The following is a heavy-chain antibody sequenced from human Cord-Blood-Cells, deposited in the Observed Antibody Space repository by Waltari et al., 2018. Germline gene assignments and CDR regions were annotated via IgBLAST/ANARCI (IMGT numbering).Heavy chain of an antibody. CDR3: ATVFGRFRLVRDY. D-gene: IGHD6-19*01. Sequence: QVQLVQSGAEVTTPGPSVKVSCKVSGYNLTELSMHCVRQAPGKGLEWMGGFGPEDGETIYAQKFQGRVTMTEDTSTDTAYMELSSLRSEDTAVYYCATVFGRFRLVRDYWGQGTLVTVSS. V-gene: IGHV1-24*01. CDR1: GYNLTELS. CDR2: FGPEDGET. J-gene: IGHJ4*02.